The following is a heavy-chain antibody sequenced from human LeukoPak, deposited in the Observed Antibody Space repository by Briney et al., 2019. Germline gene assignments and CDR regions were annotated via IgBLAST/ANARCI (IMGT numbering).Heavy chain of an antibody. CDR2: IYYSGST. CDR1: GGSISSGGYY. Sequence: SETLSLTCTVSGGSISSGGYYWSWIRQHPGKGLEWIGYIYYSGSTYYNPSLKSRVTISVDTSKNQSSLKLSSVTAADTAVYYCARDTSGYDLNWFDPWGQGTLVTVSS. D-gene: IGHD5-12*01. J-gene: IGHJ5*02. CDR3: ARDTSGYDLNWFDP. V-gene: IGHV4-31*03.